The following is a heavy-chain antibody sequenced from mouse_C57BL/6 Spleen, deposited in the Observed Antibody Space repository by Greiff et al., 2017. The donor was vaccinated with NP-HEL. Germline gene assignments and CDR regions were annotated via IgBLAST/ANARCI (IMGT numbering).Heavy chain of an antibody. D-gene: IGHD1-1*01. V-gene: IGHV3-6*01. CDR3: AREGLYYGSSYRYAMDY. CDR1: GYSITSGYY. CDR2: ISYDGSN. J-gene: IGHJ4*01. Sequence: EVKLQESGPGLVKPSQSLSLTCSVTGYSITSGYYWNWIRQFPGNKLEWMGYISYDGSNNYNPSLKNRISITRDTSKNQFFLKLNSVTTEDTATYYCAREGLYYGSSYRYAMDYWGQGTSVTVSS.